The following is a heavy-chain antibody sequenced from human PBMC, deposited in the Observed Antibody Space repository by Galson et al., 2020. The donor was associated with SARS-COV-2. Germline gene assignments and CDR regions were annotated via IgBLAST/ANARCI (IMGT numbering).Heavy chain of an antibody. V-gene: IGHV1-8*01. CDR2: MNPNSGNT. Sequence: ASVKVSCKASGYTFTSYDINWVRQATGQGLEWMGWMNPNSGNTGYAQKFQGRVTMTRNTSISTAYMELSSLRSEDTAVYYCARGRGEYYDILTKVIRGTAPNYYYYMDVWGKGTTVTVSS. CDR3: ARGRGEYYDILTKVIRGTAPNYYYYMDV. CDR1: GYTFTSYD. D-gene: IGHD3-9*01. J-gene: IGHJ6*03.